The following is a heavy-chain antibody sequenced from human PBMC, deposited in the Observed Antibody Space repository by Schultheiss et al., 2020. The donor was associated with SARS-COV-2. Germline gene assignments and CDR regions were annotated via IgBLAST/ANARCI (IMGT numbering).Heavy chain of an antibody. V-gene: IGHV3-30-3*01. D-gene: IGHD6-13*01. CDR2: ISYDGSNK. CDR3: ARDDSSSWQNFDY. Sequence: GESLKISCAASGFTFSSYAMHWVRQAPGKGLEWVAVISYDGSNKYYADSVKGRFTISRDNSKNTLYLQMNSLRAEDTAVYYCARDDSSSWQNFDYWGQGTLVTVSS. CDR1: GFTFSSYA. J-gene: IGHJ4*02.